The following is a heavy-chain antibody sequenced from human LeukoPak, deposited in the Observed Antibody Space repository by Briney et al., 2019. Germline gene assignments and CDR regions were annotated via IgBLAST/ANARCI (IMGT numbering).Heavy chain of an antibody. CDR1: GYTFTDYY. CDR3: AVAPGYY. CDR2: INPNSDYT. J-gene: IGHJ4*02. Sequence: ASVRVSCKASGYTFTDYYIHWVRQAPGQGLEWMGWINPNSDYTFYAQKFQGRVTLTRDTSISTVYMELTTLTSDDTALYYCAVAPGYYWGQGTLVSVSA. D-gene: IGHD2-21*01. V-gene: IGHV1-2*02.